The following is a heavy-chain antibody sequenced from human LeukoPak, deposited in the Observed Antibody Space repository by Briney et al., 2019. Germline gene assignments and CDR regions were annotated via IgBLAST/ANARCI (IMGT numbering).Heavy chain of an antibody. J-gene: IGHJ6*02. CDR3: ARARSYYYYGMDV. Sequence: ASVKVSCKASGGTFSSYAISWVRQAPGQGLEWMGIINPSGGSTSYAQKFQGRVTMTRDTSTSTVYMELSSLRSEDTAVYYCARARSYYYYGMDVWGQGTTVTVSS. V-gene: IGHV1-46*01. CDR2: INPSGGST. CDR1: GGTFSSYA.